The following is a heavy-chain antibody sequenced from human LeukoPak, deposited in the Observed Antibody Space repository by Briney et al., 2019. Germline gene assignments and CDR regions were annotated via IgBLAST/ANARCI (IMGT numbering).Heavy chain of an antibody. CDR2: INHSGST. V-gene: IGHV4-34*01. CDR3: ARLYYYDSSGYYPIDY. CDR1: GGSFSGYY. D-gene: IGHD3-22*01. J-gene: IGHJ4*02. Sequence: SETLSLTCAVYGGSFSGYYWSWIRQPPGKGLEWIGEINHSGSTNYNPSLKSRVTISVDTSKNQFSLRLTSVTAADTAVYYCARLYYYDSSGYYPIDYWGQGTLVTVSS.